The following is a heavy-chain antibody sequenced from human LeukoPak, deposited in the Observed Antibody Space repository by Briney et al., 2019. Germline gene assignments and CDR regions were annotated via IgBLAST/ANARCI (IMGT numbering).Heavy chain of an antibody. CDR3: ARKDGDI. D-gene: IGHD5-24*01. CDR2: IDASGST. V-gene: IGHV4-4*07. J-gene: IGHJ3*02. CDR1: GASVSSYY. Sequence: SETLSLTCTVSGASVSSYYWIWIRQPAGRGLEWIGRIDASGSTNYNPSLKSRVTMSVDSSKNQFSLKVSSVTAADTAVYYCARKDGDIWGQGTMVTVSS.